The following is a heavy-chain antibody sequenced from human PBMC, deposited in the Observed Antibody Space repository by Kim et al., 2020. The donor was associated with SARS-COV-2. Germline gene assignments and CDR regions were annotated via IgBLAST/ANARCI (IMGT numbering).Heavy chain of an antibody. Sequence: GGSLRLSCAASGFSFSDYYMTWIRQAPGQGLEWISDISSSGHTSYADSVKGRFTIFRDSATKSLYQQMISRRAEDTAVYYCARGRDGYNSFDFWGQGTLVTVSS. J-gene: IGHJ4*02. V-gene: IGHV3-11*06. CDR2: ISSSGHT. CDR3: ARGRDGYNSFDF. D-gene: IGHD5-12*01. CDR1: GFSFSDYY.